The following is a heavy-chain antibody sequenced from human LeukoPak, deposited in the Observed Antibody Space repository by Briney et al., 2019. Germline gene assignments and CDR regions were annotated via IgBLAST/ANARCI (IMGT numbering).Heavy chain of an antibody. CDR2: ISGSGGST. CDR3: AKDSPSRLNYYDSSGYYADIDY. CDR1: GFTFSSYA. V-gene: IGHV3-23*01. Sequence: GGSLRLSCAASGFTFSSYAMSWVRQAPGKGPEWVSDISGSGGSTYYADSVKGRFTISRDNSKNSLYLQMNSLRAEDTAVYYCAKDSPSRLNYYDSSGYYADIDYWGQGTLVTVSS. D-gene: IGHD3-22*01. J-gene: IGHJ4*02.